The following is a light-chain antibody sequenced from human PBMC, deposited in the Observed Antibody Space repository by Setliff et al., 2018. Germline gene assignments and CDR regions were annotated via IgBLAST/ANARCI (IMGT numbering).Light chain of an antibody. CDR3: TPYAGSNNYV. Sequence: QSVLTQPPSASGSPGQSVTISCTGTSSDVGGYKYVSWFQQHPGKAPKLMIYEVTKRPSGVPDRFSGSKSGNTASLTVSVLQAEDEADYYCTPYAGSNNYVFGTGTKVTVL. CDR2: EVT. CDR1: SSDVGGYKY. J-gene: IGLJ1*01. V-gene: IGLV2-8*01.